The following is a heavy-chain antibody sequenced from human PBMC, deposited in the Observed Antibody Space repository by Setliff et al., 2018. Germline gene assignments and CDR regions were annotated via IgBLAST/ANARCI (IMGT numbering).Heavy chain of an antibody. Sequence: PSETLSLTCTVSGDSLSSSYWSWIRQPPGKGLEWIGRFSYGVSTIYNPSLESRVTFSVDTSKNQFSLKLTSVTAADMAVYYCARRVLECGRTACPLGGSYNWFDPWGQGIEVTVSS. V-gene: IGHV4-59*08. D-gene: IGHD3-3*01. CDR1: GDSLSSSY. CDR2: FSYGVST. CDR3: ARRVLECGRTACPLGGSYNWFDP. J-gene: IGHJ5*02.